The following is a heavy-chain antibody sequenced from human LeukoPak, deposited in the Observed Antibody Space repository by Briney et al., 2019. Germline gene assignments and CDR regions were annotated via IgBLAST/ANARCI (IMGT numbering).Heavy chain of an antibody. CDR1: GGTFSSYA. CDR3: ARDVGEIAVAGDYYYYYMDV. J-gene: IGHJ6*03. Sequence: SVKVSCKASGGTFSSYAISWVRQAPGQGLEWMGGIIPIFGTANYAQKFQGRVTITTDESTSTAYMELSSLRSEDTAVYYCARDVGEIAVAGDYYYYYMDVWGKGTTVTVSS. CDR2: IIPIFGTA. V-gene: IGHV1-69*05. D-gene: IGHD6-19*01.